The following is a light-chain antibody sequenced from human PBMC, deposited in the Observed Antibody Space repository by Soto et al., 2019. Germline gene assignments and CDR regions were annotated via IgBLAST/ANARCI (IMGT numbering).Light chain of an antibody. V-gene: IGKV3-20*01. CDR1: QSVSSNY. Sequence: EIVLTQPPGTLSLSLGERATLSCRASQSVSSNYLAWYQQKPGQAPRLLIYGASTRATGIPDRFSGGGSGTDFTLTISRLEPEDFAVYYCHQYGSSPQTFGQGTKVDIK. CDR2: GAS. J-gene: IGKJ1*01. CDR3: HQYGSSPQT.